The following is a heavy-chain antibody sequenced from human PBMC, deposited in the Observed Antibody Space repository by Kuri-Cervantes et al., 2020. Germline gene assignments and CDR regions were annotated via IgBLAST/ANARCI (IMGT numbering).Heavy chain of an antibody. J-gene: IGHJ1*01. V-gene: IGHV3-21*04. Sequence: GGSLRLSCVDSRFTSNNYTMKWVRQAPGKGLEWVSTISSSSNYIQSADSVKGRFPISRDNSKNTLYLQMNSLRVEDTAVYYCAKLRWELLSLPYFQHWGQGTLVTVSS. CDR1: RFTSNNYT. CDR3: AKLRWELLSLPYFQH. CDR2: ISSSSNYI. D-gene: IGHD1-26*01.